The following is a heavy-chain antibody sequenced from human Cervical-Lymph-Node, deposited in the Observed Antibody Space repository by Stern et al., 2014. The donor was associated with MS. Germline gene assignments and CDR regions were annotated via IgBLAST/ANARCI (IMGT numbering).Heavy chain of an antibody. D-gene: IGHD3-16*01. J-gene: IGHJ3*01. CDR1: GYTFVAYF. CDR3: ARGPKFGAFDV. CDR2: VNPKTGDT. V-gene: IGHV1-2*06. Sequence: QVQLVQSGTEVKKPGASGRVSCKTSGYTFVAYFLYWVRQAPGQGPEWMARVNPKTGDTDYAEKLQGRVTLTRDSSLNTTYMEVSRLTSDDTAMYYCARGPKFGAFDVWGQGTIVSVSA.